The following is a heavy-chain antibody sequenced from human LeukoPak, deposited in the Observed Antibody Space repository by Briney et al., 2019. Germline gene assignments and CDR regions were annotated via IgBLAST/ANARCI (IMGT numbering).Heavy chain of an antibody. CDR2: IYYSGSS. V-gene: IGHV4-59*01. CDR3: ARVRCSSTSCWGYYYYYYMDV. CDR1: GGSISSYY. D-gene: IGHD2-2*01. Sequence: SETLSLTCTVSGGSISSYYWSWIRQPPGRGLEWIGYIYYSGSSSYNPSLKSRVTMSVDTSKNQFSLKLSSVTAADTAVYYCARVRCSSTSCWGYYYYYYMDVWGKGTTVTVSS. J-gene: IGHJ6*03.